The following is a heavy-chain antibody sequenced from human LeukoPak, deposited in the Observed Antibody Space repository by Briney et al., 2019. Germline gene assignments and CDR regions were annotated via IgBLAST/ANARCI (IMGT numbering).Heavy chain of an antibody. V-gene: IGHV4-59*11. J-gene: IGHJ2*01. CDR2: VDNSGST. CDR3: ASDMGQYYDSSGYYSWYFDL. D-gene: IGHD3-22*01. CDR1: GGSISSHY. Sequence: PSETLSLTCTFSGGSISSHYWSWIRQPPGKGLEWIGHVDNSGSTNYKPSLRSRVTISLDTSKNQFSLKVNTVTAADTAVYYCASDMGQYYDSSGYYSWYFDLWGRGTLVTVSS.